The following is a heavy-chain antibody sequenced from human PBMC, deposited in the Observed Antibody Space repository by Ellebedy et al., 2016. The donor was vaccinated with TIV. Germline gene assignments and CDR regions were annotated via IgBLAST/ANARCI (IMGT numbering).Heavy chain of an antibody. J-gene: IGHJ4*02. CDR1: EFTFSDYY. CDR2: ISTSGSTK. D-gene: IGHD6-19*01. Sequence: GGSLRLSCAASEFTFSDYYMSWIRQAPGMGLEWVAYISTSGSTKYYADSVKGRFTISRDNAENSLYLQMNSLRAEDTAVYYCARISGWNSGGSYYFDYWGQGTLVTVSS. V-gene: IGHV3-11*01. CDR3: ARISGWNSGGSYYFDY.